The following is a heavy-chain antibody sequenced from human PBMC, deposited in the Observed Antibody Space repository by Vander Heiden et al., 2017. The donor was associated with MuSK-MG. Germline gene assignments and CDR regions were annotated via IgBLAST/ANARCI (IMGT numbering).Heavy chain of an antibody. CDR1: VFTLNRFV. J-gene: IGHJ4*02. CDR3: ARVGGSSSWYEVDY. Sequence: EVQVLESGGGLVQLGGTLRLYWAAFVFTLNRFVMHWVRQAPGKGLGWVSAVSGNGGSSYYADSVKGRFTISRDNSKNTLYLQMNSLRAEDTAIYYCARVGGSSSWYEVDYWGQGTLVTVSS. D-gene: IGHD6-13*01. V-gene: IGHV3-23*01. CDR2: VSGNGGSS.